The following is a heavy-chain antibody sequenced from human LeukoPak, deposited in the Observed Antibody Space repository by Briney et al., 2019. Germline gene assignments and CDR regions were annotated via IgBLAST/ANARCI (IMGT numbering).Heavy chain of an antibody. J-gene: IGHJ6*02. V-gene: IGHV4-4*02. D-gene: IGHD5/OR15-5a*01. CDR1: GGSISSGNW. Sequence: SGTLSLTCAVSGGSISSGNWWSWVRQPPGKGLEWMGYIFHSGTTNYSPSLESRVTISVDTSKNQFSLKLSSVTAADTAVYYCARHRAASVPSYYFGIDVWGQGTTVTVSS. CDR2: IFHSGTT. CDR3: ARHRAASVPSYYFGIDV.